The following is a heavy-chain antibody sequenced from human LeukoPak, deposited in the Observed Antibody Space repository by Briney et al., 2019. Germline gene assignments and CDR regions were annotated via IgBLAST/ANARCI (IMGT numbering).Heavy chain of an antibody. J-gene: IGHJ4*02. V-gene: IGHV6-1*01. CDR2: TYYRSKWYN. Sequence: SQTLSLTCAISGDSVSSNSAAWNWIRHSPSRGLEWLGRTYYRSKWYNDYALSVKSRITINPDTSKNQFSLQLNSVTPEDTAVYYCTRGAPVGSSREFDYWGQGTLVTVSS. D-gene: IGHD5-24*01. CDR3: TRGAPVGSSREFDY. CDR1: GDSVSSNSAA.